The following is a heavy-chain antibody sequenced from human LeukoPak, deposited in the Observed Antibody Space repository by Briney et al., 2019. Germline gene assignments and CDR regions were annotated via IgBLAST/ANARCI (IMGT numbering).Heavy chain of an antibody. CDR2: ISSSSSYI. J-gene: IGHJ4*02. CDR3: AKGGGGSYIIEYYFDY. D-gene: IGHD1-26*01. Sequence: PGGSLRLSCAASGFTFSSYSMNWVRQAPGKGLEWVSSISSSSSYIYYADSVKGRFTISRDNAKNSLYLQMNSLRAEDTAVYYCAKGGGGSYIIEYYFDYWGQGTLVTVSS. V-gene: IGHV3-21*04. CDR1: GFTFSSYS.